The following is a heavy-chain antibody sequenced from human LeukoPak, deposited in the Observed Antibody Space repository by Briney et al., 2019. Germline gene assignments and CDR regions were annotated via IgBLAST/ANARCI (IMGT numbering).Heavy chain of an antibody. CDR2: IKKDGSEK. J-gene: IGHJ4*02. CDR1: GFTFSSYW. D-gene: IGHD5-18*01. V-gene: IGHV3-7*01. CDR3: ARDLSGITGYTYGRGIDY. Sequence: GGSLRLSCAASGFTFSSYWMSWVRQAPGKGLEWVANIKKDGSEKYYVDSVKGRFTISRDNAKTSLYLQMNSLRAEDTAVYYCARDLSGITGYTYGRGIDYWGQGTLVTVSS.